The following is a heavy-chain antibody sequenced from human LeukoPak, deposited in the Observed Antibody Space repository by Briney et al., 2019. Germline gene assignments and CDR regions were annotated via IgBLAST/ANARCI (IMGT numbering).Heavy chain of an antibody. V-gene: IGHV3-21*01. CDR3: AREKFGAPLGFDY. CDR2: ISSGSIYI. CDR1: GFTFSTSS. D-gene: IGHD3-16*01. Sequence: GGSLRLSCAASGFTFSTSSMNWARQADPGKGLEWVSFISSGSIYIYYADSVKGRFTISRDNAKNSLYLQMDSLRAEDTAVYYCAREKFGAPLGFDYWGQGTLVTVSS. J-gene: IGHJ4*02.